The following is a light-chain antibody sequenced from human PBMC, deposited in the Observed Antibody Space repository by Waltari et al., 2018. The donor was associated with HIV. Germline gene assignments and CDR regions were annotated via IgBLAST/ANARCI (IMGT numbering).Light chain of an antibody. Sequence: QSALTQPASVSGSPGQSIVLPCTGSSSDIGYYDSVSWYQQYPGQPPKACIYEVTSRPSGTSSRFSGSKSATTAFLSISKLQTDDEADYFCSSYTRRGTVVFGGGTRLTVL. CDR2: EVT. CDR1: SSDIGYYDS. CDR3: SSYTRRGTVV. V-gene: IGLV2-14*01. J-gene: IGLJ2*01.